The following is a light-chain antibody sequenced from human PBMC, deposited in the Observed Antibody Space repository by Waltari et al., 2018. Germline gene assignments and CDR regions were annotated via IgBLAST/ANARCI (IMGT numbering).Light chain of an antibody. CDR3: QQYYTTPWT. V-gene: IGKV4-1*01. J-gene: IGKJ1*01. Sequence: DIVMTQSPGSLAVSLGERATINCTSSQNVLYSSNNKNYIAWYQQKSGQPPKLLIYWTSTRESGVPDRFSGSGSGTDFALTISSLQAEDVAVYYCQQYYTTPWTFGQGTKVEI. CDR2: WTS. CDR1: QNVLYSSNNKNY.